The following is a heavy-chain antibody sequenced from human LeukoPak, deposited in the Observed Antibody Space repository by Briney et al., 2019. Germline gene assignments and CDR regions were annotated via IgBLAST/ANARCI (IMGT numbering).Heavy chain of an antibody. Sequence: GGSLRLSCAASGFTFSSYAMSWVRQAPGKGLEWVSAISGSGGSTYYADSVKGRFTISRDNSKNTLYLQMNSLRAEDTAVYYCADGSSGWSGPLGHWGQGTLVTVSS. CDR3: ADGSSGWSGPLGH. D-gene: IGHD6-19*01. CDR2: ISGSGGST. J-gene: IGHJ4*02. V-gene: IGHV3-23*01. CDR1: GFTFSSYA.